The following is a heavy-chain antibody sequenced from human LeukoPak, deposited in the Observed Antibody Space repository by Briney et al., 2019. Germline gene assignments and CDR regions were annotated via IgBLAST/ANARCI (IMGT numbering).Heavy chain of an antibody. CDR1: GFTFSSYA. J-gene: IGHJ4*02. CDR2: IGTAGDT. CDR3: ARSVAGNRGDFDY. V-gene: IGHV3-13*01. Sequence: GGSLRLSCAASGFTFSSYAMSWVRQATGKGLEWVSAIGTAGDTYYPGSVKGRFTISRENAKNSLYLQMNSLRAGDTAVYYCARSVAGNRGDFDYWGQGTLVTVSS. D-gene: IGHD6-19*01.